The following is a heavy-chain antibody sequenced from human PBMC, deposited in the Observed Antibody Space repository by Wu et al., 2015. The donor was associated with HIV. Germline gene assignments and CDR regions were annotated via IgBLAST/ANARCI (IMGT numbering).Heavy chain of an antibody. CDR2: IIPVFGTT. CDR1: GGTFSSDA. Sequence: QVQLVQSGAEVKEPGSSVKVSCKASGGTFSSDAVSWVRQAPGQGLEWMGKIIPVFGTTKYAQKFQGRVTITADESTRTAFMELSNLRSDDTAVYYCARELEDPAIMVRAGFDPWGQGTLVTVSS. J-gene: IGHJ5*02. CDR3: ARELEDPAIMVRAGFDP. V-gene: IGHV1-69*13. D-gene: IGHD3-10*01.